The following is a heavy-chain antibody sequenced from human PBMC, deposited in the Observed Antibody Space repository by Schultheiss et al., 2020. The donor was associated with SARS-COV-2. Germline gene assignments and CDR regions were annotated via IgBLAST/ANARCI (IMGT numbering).Heavy chain of an antibody. CDR2: INPYNDNT. CDR1: GYTFTSYY. V-gene: IGHV1-46*01. D-gene: IGHD6-19*01. Sequence: ASVKVSCKASGYTFTSYYMHWVRQAPGQGLEWMGIINPYNDNTHYAQKFRGRVTITSDRSVSTAYMELSSLRSDDTAVYYCARGDEQWLGNWFDPWGQGTLVTVSS. J-gene: IGHJ5*02. CDR3: ARGDEQWLGNWFDP.